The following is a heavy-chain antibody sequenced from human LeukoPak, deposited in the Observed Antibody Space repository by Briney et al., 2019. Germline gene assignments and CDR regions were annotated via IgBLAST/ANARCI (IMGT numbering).Heavy chain of an antibody. V-gene: IGHV3-23*01. Sequence: GGSLRLSCAASGFTFSNYDMSWVRQAPGKGLEWVSTISGSSDGTYYADSVRGRFTISRDNSKSTLYLQMNSLRAEDTAIYYCPKDGALYEGYFDYWGQGTLVTVSS. CDR3: PKDGALYEGYFDY. J-gene: IGHJ4*02. D-gene: IGHD3-16*01. CDR1: GFTFSNYD. CDR2: ISGSSDGT.